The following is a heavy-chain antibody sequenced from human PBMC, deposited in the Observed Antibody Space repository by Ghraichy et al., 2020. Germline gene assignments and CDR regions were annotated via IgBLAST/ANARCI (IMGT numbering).Heavy chain of an antibody. CDR3: AKGIAAGTSTIAYYYNGMDV. CDR1: GFTFSSYA. V-gene: IGHV3-23*01. Sequence: GSLRLSCAASGFTFSSYAMSWVRQAPGKGLEWVSGISGSGGSTYYVDSVKGRFTISRDNSKNTLYLQMNSLRAEDTAVYYCAKGIAAGTSTIAYYYNGMDVWGQGTTVTVSS. CDR2: ISGSGGST. D-gene: IGHD6-13*01. J-gene: IGHJ6*02.